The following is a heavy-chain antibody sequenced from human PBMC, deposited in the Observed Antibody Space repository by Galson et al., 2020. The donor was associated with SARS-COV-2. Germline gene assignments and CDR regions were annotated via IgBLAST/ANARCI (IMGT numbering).Heavy chain of an antibody. CDR3: AKDSDHCSSTTSCRYFDL. J-gene: IGHJ2*01. V-gene: IGHV3-30*18. CDR1: GFTFSSYG. D-gene: IGHD2-2*01. CDR2: ISYDGSNK. Sequence: GGSLRLSCAASGFTFSSYGMHWVRQAPGKGLEWVGVISYDGSNKYYADSVKGRFTISRDNSKNTLYLQMNSLRAEDTAVYYCAKDSDHCSSTTSCRYFDLWGRGTLVTVSS.